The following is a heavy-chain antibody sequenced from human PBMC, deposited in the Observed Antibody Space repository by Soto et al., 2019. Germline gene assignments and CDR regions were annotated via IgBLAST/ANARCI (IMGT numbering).Heavy chain of an antibody. J-gene: IGHJ5*02. D-gene: IGHD6-13*01. Sequence: PSETLSLTCTVSGGSISSYYWSWIRQPPGKGLEWIGYIYYSGSTNYNPSLKSRVTISVDTSKNQFSLKLSSVTAADTAVYYCARDGYSSSWSNWFDPWGQGTLVTVS. CDR1: GGSISSYY. CDR2: IYYSGST. CDR3: ARDGYSSSWSNWFDP. V-gene: IGHV4-59*01.